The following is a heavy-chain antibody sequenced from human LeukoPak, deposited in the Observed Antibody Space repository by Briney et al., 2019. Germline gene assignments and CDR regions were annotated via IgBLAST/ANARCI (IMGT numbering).Heavy chain of an antibody. D-gene: IGHD2-2*01. CDR3: ARDGTRRRLPAATNGEGDY. CDR2: IKQDGSEK. CDR1: GFTFSSNW. J-gene: IGHJ4*02. V-gene: IGHV3-7*01. Sequence: GGSLRLSCAASGFTFSSNWMSWVRQAPGKGLEWVANIKQDGSEKYYVDSVKGRFTISRDNAKNSLYLQMNSLRAEDTAVYYCARDGTRRRLPAATNGEGDYWGQGTLVTVSS.